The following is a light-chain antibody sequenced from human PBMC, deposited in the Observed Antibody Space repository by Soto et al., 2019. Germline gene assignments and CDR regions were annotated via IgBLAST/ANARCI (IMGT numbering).Light chain of an antibody. CDR2: RDN. Sequence: QSVLTQPPSASGTPGERVAISCSGGSSDIGTNPVNWYLHLPGAAPKLLIYRDNQRPSGVPDRFSGSKSGTSASLTISGLHSEDEDAYFCSAWDDSIYGPVFGGGTKVTVL. CDR3: SAWDDSIYGPV. CDR1: SSDIGTNP. V-gene: IGLV1-44*01. J-gene: IGLJ2*01.